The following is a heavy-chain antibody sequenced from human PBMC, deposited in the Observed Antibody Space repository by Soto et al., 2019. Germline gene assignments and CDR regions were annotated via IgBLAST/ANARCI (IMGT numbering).Heavy chain of an antibody. Sequence: QVQLLQSGAEVKKPGSSVRVSCEASGGTFRTYAISWVRQAPGQGLEWMGGIIPIFGTVNYAQKCQGRVTITADESTTTVYMDLRSLRSEDTAVYYCAKGAVAGTPTSYYYYGMDVWVQGTTVTVSS. D-gene: IGHD6-19*01. CDR2: IIPIFGTV. J-gene: IGHJ6*02. CDR1: GGTFRTYA. V-gene: IGHV1-69*12. CDR3: AKGAVAGTPTSYYYYGMDV.